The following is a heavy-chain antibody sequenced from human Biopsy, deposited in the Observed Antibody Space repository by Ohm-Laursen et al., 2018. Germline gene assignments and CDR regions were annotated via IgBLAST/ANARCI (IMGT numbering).Heavy chain of an antibody. CDR2: IYSGGST. Sequence: SLRLSCAASGFTVSSNYMSWVRQAPGKGLEWVSVIYSGGSTYYADSVKGRFTISRDNSKNTLYLQMNSLRAEDTAVYYCARGGIAVAGTNFDYWGQGTLVTVPS. CDR3: ARGGIAVAGTNFDY. D-gene: IGHD6-19*01. CDR1: GFTVSSNY. V-gene: IGHV3-66*01. J-gene: IGHJ4*02.